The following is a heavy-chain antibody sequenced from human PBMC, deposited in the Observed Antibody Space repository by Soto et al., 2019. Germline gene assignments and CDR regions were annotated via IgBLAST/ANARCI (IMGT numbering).Heavy chain of an antibody. J-gene: IGHJ4*02. CDR1: GYTFTRYV. Sequence: ASVKVSCKASGYTFTRYVMHWVRQAPGQRLEWMGWIDAGNGNTVYLQKFQGRVTITRDTSASTVYMELSSLRSEDTAVYYRARDNSGWSDYWGQGTLVTVSS. D-gene: IGHD6-19*01. CDR2: IDAGNGNT. CDR3: ARDNSGWSDY. V-gene: IGHV1-3*01.